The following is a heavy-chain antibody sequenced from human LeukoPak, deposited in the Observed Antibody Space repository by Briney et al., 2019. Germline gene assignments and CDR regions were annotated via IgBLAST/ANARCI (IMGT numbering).Heavy chain of an antibody. J-gene: IGHJ4*02. D-gene: IGHD5-24*01. CDR2: IYPGDSDT. CDR3: ARTGDGLGYFDY. CDR1: GYTFTTYW. Sequence: GESLKISCKGFGYTFTTYWIGWVRPVPGKGMEWMGIIYPGDSDTRYSPSFQGQVTISADKSISTAYLQWSSLKASDTAMYYCARTGDGLGYFDYWGQGTLVTFSS. V-gene: IGHV5-51*01.